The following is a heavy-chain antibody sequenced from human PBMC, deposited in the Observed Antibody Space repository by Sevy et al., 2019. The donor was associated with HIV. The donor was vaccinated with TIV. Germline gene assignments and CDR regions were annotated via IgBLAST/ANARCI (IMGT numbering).Heavy chain of an antibody. J-gene: IGHJ4*02. CDR3: AKGVGAGATQKYFDY. D-gene: IGHD1-26*01. CDR2: ISGSGDST. CDR1: GFTFSNNA. Sequence: GGSLRLSCVASGFTFSNNAMSWVRQAPGKGLEWVSSISGSGDSTYYADSVKGRFTISRDNSKNTLYLQMNSLRAEDTAVYYCAKGVGAGATQKYFDYWGQGSLVTVSS. V-gene: IGHV3-23*01.